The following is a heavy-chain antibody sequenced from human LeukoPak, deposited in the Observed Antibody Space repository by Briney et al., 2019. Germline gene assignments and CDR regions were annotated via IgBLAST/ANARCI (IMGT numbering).Heavy chain of an antibody. CDR2: ISAYNGNT. D-gene: IGHD5-12*01. Sequence: ASVKVSCKASGYTFTSYGISWVRQAPGQGLEWMGWISAYNGNTNYAQKLQGRVTMTTDTSTSTAYMELRSLRSEDTAVYYCASGSGYSGHGSVGYWGQGTLVTVSS. CDR3: ASGSGYSGHGSVGY. V-gene: IGHV1-18*01. J-gene: IGHJ4*02. CDR1: GYTFTSYG.